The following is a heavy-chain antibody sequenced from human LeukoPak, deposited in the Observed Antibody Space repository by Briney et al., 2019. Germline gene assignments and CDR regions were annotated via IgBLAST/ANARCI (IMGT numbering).Heavy chain of an antibody. D-gene: IGHD6-6*01. J-gene: IGHJ4*02. CDR3: ARGPNSNWSGLDF. Sequence: GGSLRLSCTASGFSFSGHWMHWARQLPGKGLVWVSRISPTGSTTSYADSVKGGFTVSRDNAKNTLYMQVNNLRAEDTAVYYCARGPNSNWSGLDFWGQGTLLTVSS. V-gene: IGHV3-74*01. CDR1: GFSFSGHW. CDR2: ISPTGSTT.